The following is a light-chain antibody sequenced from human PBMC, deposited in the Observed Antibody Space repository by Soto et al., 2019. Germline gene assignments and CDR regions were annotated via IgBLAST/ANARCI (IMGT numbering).Light chain of an antibody. J-gene: IGKJ2*01. CDR1: QSLLHSDGNTY. CDR3: MQATQYPPYT. Sequence: DLVLTQTPLSSPVTLGQPASISCRSSQSLLHSDGNTYLSWLQQRPGQPPRLLIYKTSNRFSGVPDRCSGSGAGTDFTLKISRVEAEDVGVYYCMQATQYPPYTFGQGTKLEI. V-gene: IGKV2-24*01. CDR2: KTS.